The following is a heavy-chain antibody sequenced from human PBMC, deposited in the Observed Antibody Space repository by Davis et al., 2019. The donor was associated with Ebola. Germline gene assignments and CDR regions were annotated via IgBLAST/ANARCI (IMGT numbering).Heavy chain of an antibody. J-gene: IGHJ4*02. V-gene: IGHV3-30*02. CDR2: IWYDGRNQ. Sequence: GGSLRLSCAASGFTLSSYGLHWVRQPPGKGLEWVAVIWYDGRNQYYADSVKGRFTISRDNSKNTLYLQMNSLRTEDTAVYYCAKVSGGWSGFDYWGQGTLVTVSS. CDR1: GFTLSSYG. CDR3: AKVSGGWSGFDY. D-gene: IGHD6-19*01.